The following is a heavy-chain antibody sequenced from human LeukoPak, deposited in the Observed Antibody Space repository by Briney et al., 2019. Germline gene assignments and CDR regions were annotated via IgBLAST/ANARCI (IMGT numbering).Heavy chain of an antibody. Sequence: SVKVSCKASGGTFSSYAISWGRQAPGQGLEWMGGIIPILGTANYAQKFQGRVTITADESTSTAYMELSSLRPEDTAVYYCARGCSGGACYYYDMDVWGQGTTLTASS. V-gene: IGHV1-69*13. CDR2: IIPILGTA. CDR1: GGTFSSYA. J-gene: IGHJ6*02. CDR3: ARGCSGGACYYYDMDV. D-gene: IGHD2-15*01.